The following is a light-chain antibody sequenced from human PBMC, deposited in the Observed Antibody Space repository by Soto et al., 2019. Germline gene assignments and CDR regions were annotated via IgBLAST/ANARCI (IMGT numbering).Light chain of an antibody. Sequence: QSVLTQPASVSGSPGQSITISCTGTSSDVGAYNYVSWYQQHPGKAPKLMIYEVSNRPSGVSNRFSGSKSGNTASLTISGLQAEDEGDYYCSSYTTSSTLEVFGGGTSSPS. J-gene: IGLJ3*02. CDR2: EVS. CDR3: SSYTTSSTLEV. V-gene: IGLV2-14*01. CDR1: SSDVGAYNY.